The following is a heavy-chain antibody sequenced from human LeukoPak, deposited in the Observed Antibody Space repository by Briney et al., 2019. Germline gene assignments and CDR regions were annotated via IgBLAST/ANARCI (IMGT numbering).Heavy chain of an antibody. Sequence: PSETLSLTCTVSGGSISSYYWSWIRQPPGKGLEWIGYIYYSGSTNYNPSLKSRVTISVDTSKNQFSLKLSSVTAADTAVYYCARHLYPYYYGMDVWGQGTTVTVSS. CDR1: GGSISSYY. V-gene: IGHV4-59*08. D-gene: IGHD2-8*01. CDR2: IYYSGST. CDR3: ARHLYPYYYGMDV. J-gene: IGHJ6*02.